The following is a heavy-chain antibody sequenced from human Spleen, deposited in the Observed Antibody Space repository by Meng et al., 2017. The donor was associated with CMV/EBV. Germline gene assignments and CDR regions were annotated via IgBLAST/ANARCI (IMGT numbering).Heavy chain of an antibody. Sequence: ASVKVSCKASGYTFIGYDLHWVRQAPGQGLEWMGWINPKSGSTNYAQRFQGRVTITRDTSISTVYMELSRLRSDDTAVYYGAKALYTNYYSTYYGLDVWGQGTTVTVSS. V-gene: IGHV1-2*02. CDR1: GYTFIGYD. CDR3: AKALYTNYYSTYYGLDV. J-gene: IGHJ6*02. D-gene: IGHD3-22*01. CDR2: INPKSGST.